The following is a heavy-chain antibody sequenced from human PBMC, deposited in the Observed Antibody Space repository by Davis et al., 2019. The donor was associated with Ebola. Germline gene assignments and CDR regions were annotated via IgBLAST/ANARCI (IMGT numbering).Heavy chain of an antibody. J-gene: IGHJ3*02. V-gene: IGHV1-69*06. D-gene: IGHD1-1*01. Sequence: AASVKVSCKASGGTFSSYAISWVRQAPGQGLEWMGGIIPIFGTANYAQKFQGRVTITADKSTSTAYMELSSLRSEDTAVYYCARGGNWNDEGVVAFDIWGQGTMVTVSS. CDR1: GGTFSSYA. CDR3: ARGGNWNDEGVVAFDI. CDR2: IIPIFGTA.